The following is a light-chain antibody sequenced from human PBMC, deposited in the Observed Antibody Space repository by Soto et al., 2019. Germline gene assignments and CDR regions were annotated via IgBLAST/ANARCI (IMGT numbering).Light chain of an antibody. CDR1: QGIRND. J-gene: IGKJ2*01. Sequence: DIQMTQSPSSLSASVGDRVTITCRASQGIRNDLGWYQQKPGKAPKRLIYDASSLKSGVPPRFSGSGSGTAVTPTISSRQPEDVATYYYLHHNSGPYTFGQGTKVEIK. CDR3: LHHNSGPYT. V-gene: IGKV1-17*01. CDR2: DAS.